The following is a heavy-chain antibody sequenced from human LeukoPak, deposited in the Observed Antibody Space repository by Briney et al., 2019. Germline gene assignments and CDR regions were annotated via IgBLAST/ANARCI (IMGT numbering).Heavy chain of an antibody. CDR1: GGTFSSYT. V-gene: IGHV1-69*02. J-gene: IGHJ5*02. Sequence: SVKVSCKASGGTFSSYTISWVRQAPGQGLEWMGRIIPILGIANYAQKFQGRVTITADKSTSTAYMELSSLRPEDTAVYYCARVRVYSSGWYGVSWFDPWGQGTLVTVSS. CDR3: ARVRVYSSGWYGVSWFDP. D-gene: IGHD6-19*01. CDR2: IIPILGIA.